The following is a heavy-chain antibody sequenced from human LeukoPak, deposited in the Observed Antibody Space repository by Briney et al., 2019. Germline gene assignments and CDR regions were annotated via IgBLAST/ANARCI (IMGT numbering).Heavy chain of an antibody. Sequence: SETLSLTCSVSGRSIHTYYWTWLRQPPGKGLEWFGCVYYSGTTYYNPSIKSRLTISVDTSKNQFSLKLNSVTAADTAVYFCARDCGGDSYLGAFDIWGQGTVVTVSS. D-gene: IGHD2-21*02. V-gene: IGHV4-59*13. CDR2: VYYSGTT. CDR3: ARDCGGDSYLGAFDI. J-gene: IGHJ3*02. CDR1: GRSIHTYY.